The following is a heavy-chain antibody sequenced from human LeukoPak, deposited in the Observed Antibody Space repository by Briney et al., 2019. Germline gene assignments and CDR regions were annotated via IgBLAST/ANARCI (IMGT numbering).Heavy chain of an antibody. J-gene: IGHJ4*02. D-gene: IGHD4-17*01. CDR1: GGSISSYY. CDR3: ARGAYGDYSLDY. CDR2: IYYSGST. V-gene: IGHV4-59*01. Sequence: SETLSLTCTVSGGSISSYYWSWIRQPPGKGLEWIGYIYYSGSTNYDPSLKSRVTISVDTSKNQFSLKLSSVTAADTAVYYCARGAYGDYSLDYWGQGTLVTVSS.